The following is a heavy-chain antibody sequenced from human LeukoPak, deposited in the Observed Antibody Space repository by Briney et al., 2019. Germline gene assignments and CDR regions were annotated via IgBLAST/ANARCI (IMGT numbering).Heavy chain of an antibody. J-gene: IGHJ4*02. CDR3: AKVDYWSPENYFDS. CDR2: ISGSGGST. D-gene: IGHD1-1*01. Sequence: GGSLRLSCAASGFTFSSYAMSWVRQDPGKGLEWVSAISGSGGSTYYADSVKGRFTISRDNSKNTLYLQMNSLRAEDTAVYYCAKVDYWSPENYFDSWGQGTLVTVSS. V-gene: IGHV3-23*01. CDR1: GFTFSSYA.